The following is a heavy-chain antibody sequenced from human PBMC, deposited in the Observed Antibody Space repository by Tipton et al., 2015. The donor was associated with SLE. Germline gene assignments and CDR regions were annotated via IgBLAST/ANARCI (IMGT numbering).Heavy chain of an antibody. CDR2: INQDGSEK. D-gene: IGHD5-24*01. J-gene: IGHJ4*02. CDR3: ADGHNFFDY. V-gene: IGHV3-7*01. CDR1: GFTFSTFW. Sequence: QLVQSGGGLVNHGGSLRLSCAASGFTFSTFWMNWVRQAPGKGLEWVANINQDGSEKYYVDSVKGRFTISRDNAKNSLYLQMHSLRAEDTAVYYCADGHNFFDYWGQGALVTVSS.